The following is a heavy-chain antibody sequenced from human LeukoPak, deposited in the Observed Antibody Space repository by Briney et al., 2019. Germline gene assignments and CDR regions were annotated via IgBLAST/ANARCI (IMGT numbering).Heavy chain of an antibody. J-gene: IGHJ4*02. D-gene: IGHD1-26*01. CDR1: GGSISSGGYS. CDR2: IYHSGST. V-gene: IGHV4-30-2*01. Sequence: PSETLSLTCAVSGGSISSGGYSWSWIRQPPGKGLEWIGYIYHSGSTYYNPSLKSRVTISVDRSKNQFSLKLSSVTAADTAVYYCARVKFGGSYNYFDYWGQGTLDTVSS. CDR3: ARVKFGGSYNYFDY.